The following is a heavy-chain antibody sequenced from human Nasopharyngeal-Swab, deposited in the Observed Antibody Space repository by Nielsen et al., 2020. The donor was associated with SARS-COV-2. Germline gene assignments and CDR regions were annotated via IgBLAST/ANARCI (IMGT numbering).Heavy chain of an antibody. Sequence: PGKALEWLALIYWNDDKRYSPSLKSRLTITKDTSKNQMVLTMTNMDPVDTATYYCAHRTYYYDSSGYYYVWDFDYWGQGTLVTVSS. CDR2: IYWNDDK. V-gene: IGHV2-5*01. CDR3: AHRTYYYDSSGYYYVWDFDY. D-gene: IGHD3-22*01. J-gene: IGHJ4*02.